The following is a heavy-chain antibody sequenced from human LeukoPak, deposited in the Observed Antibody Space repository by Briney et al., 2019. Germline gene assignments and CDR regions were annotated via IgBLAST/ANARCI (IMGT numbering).Heavy chain of an antibody. Sequence: PSETLSLTCTVSGGSISSSSYYWGWIRQPPGKGLEWIGSIYYSGSTYYNPSLKSRVTISVDTSKNQFSLKLSSVTAADTAVYYCARAPEYGLYYFDYWGQGTLVTVSS. D-gene: IGHD1-14*01. CDR1: GGSISSSSYY. J-gene: IGHJ4*02. CDR2: IYYSGST. V-gene: IGHV4-39*01. CDR3: ARAPEYGLYYFDY.